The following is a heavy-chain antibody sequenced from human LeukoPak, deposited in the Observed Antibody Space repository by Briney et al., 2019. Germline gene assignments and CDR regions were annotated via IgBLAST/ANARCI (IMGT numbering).Heavy chain of an antibody. CDR3: ASSSSRSLDY. J-gene: IGHJ4*02. CDR1: GGSFSGYY. V-gene: IGHV4-34*01. D-gene: IGHD6-13*01. Sequence: PSETLSLTCAAYGGSFSGYYWSWIRQPPGKGLEWIGEINHSGSTNYNPSLKSRVTISVDTSKNQFSLKLSSVTAADTAVYYCASSSSRSLDYWGQGTLVTVSS. CDR2: INHSGST.